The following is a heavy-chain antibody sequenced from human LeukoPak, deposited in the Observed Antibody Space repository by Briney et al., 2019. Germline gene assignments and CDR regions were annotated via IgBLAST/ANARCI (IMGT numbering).Heavy chain of an antibody. Sequence: SVKVSCKAYGGTTSAIGWVRQAPGQGLEWMGGILPSVGTAHSSQKFQGRVTITADKSTSTAYMELSSLTSEDTAVYYCARGRLQLLLGADFFYYMDVWGKGTTVIISS. CDR2: ILPSVGTA. D-gene: IGHD5-18*01. CDR1: GGTTSA. V-gene: IGHV1-69*06. CDR3: ARGRLQLLLGADFFYYMDV. J-gene: IGHJ6*03.